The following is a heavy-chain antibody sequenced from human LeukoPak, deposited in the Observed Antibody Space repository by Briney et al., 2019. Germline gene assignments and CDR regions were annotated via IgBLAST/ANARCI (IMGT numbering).Heavy chain of an antibody. J-gene: IGHJ5*02. V-gene: IGHV3-23*01. CDR3: AKASAVYCSSTSCYHSWFDP. CDR2: ISGSGGST. D-gene: IGHD2-2*01. Sequence: PGGSLRLSCAASGFTFSSYAMSSVRQAPGKGLEWVSAISGSGGSTYYADSVKGRFTISRDNSKNTLYLQMNSLRAEDTAVYYCAKASAVYCSSTSCYHSWFDPWGQGTLVTVSS. CDR1: GFTFSSYA.